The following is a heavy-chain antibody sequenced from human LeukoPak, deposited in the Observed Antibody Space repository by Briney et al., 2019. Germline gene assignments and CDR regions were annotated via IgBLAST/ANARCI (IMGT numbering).Heavy chain of an antibody. D-gene: IGHD1-26*01. CDR3: ARRATGSSSLFYYYMDV. V-gene: IGHV3-23*01. J-gene: IGHJ6*03. Sequence: GGSLRLSCVASGFTFSNYAMSWVRQAPGKGLEWVSGISSSGSSTFFADHVKGRVTIARDNAKSSLYLQMNTLQAEDTAVYYCARRATGSSSLFYYYMDVWGKGTTVSVSS. CDR2: ISSSGSST. CDR1: GFTFSNYA.